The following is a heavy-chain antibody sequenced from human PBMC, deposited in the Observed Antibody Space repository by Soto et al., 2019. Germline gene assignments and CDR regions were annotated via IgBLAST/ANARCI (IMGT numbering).Heavy chain of an antibody. CDR1: GYTFTGYY. Sequence: QVQLVQSGTEVKKPGASVKVSCKASGYTFTGYYIHWVRQAPGQGLEWMGWIDPNSGGTNYAQKFQDCVTITRDTSITTVYMDLSNLRSDDTAVYYCARWGRTVTTVPHNWFDPWGQGTLVIVSS. V-gene: IGHV1-2*04. D-gene: IGHD1-1*01. CDR2: IDPNSGGT. CDR3: ARWGRTVTTVPHNWFDP. J-gene: IGHJ5*02.